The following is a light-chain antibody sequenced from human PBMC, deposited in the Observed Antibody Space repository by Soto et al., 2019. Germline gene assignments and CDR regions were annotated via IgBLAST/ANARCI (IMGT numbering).Light chain of an antibody. CDR1: QSISSW. Sequence: DIQMTQSPSTLSASVGDRVTITCRARQSISSWLAWYQQKPGKAPKLLIYDASSLESGVPSRFSGSGSGTEFTLTISSLQPDDFATYYFQQYNSYSPMAFCQGTRLEIK. CDR2: DAS. V-gene: IGKV1-5*01. CDR3: QQYNSYSPMA. J-gene: IGKJ5*01.